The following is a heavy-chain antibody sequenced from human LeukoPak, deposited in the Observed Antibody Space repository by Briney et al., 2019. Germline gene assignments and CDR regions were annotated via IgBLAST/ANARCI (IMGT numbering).Heavy chain of an antibody. CDR2: ISSSSSTI. CDR1: GFTFSSYS. D-gene: IGHD2-15*01. CDR3: ARERTSYYFDY. V-gene: IGHV3-48*01. Sequence: HAGGSLRLSCAASGFTFSSYSMNWVRQAPGKGLEWVSYISSSSSTIYYADSVKGRLTISRDNAKNSLYLQMNSLRAEDTAVYYCARERTSYYFDYWGQGTLVTVSS. J-gene: IGHJ4*02.